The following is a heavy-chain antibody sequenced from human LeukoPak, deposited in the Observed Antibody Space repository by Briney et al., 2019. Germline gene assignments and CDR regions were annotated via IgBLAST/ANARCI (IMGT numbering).Heavy chain of an antibody. CDR1: GFTFSSYA. Sequence: PGGSLRLSCAASGFTFSSYAMSWVRQAPGKGLEWVSAISGSGGSTYYADSVKGRFTISRDNSKNTLYLQMNSLRAEDTAVYYCAKVGGGYDILTRFDYWGQGTLVTVSS. J-gene: IGHJ4*02. CDR2: ISGSGGST. V-gene: IGHV3-23*01. D-gene: IGHD3-9*01. CDR3: AKVGGGYDILTRFDY.